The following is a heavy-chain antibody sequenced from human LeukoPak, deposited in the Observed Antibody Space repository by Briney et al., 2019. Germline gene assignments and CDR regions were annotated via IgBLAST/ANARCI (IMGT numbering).Heavy chain of an antibody. D-gene: IGHD6-13*01. CDR2: INVNVGST. CDR3: AKDRAAVVPYYFDS. J-gene: IGHJ4*02. CDR1: GYSFTSYF. V-gene: IGHV1-46*01. Sequence: ASVKVSCMASGYSFTSYFMHWVRQAPGQGLEWMGIINVNVGSTKYAQRFQDRVTMTRHTSTATVYMELSGLSSEDTAVYYCAKDRAAVVPYYFDSWGLGTLVTVSS.